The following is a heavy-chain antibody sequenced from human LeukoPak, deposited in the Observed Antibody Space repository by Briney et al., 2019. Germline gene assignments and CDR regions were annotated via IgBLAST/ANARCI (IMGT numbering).Heavy chain of an antibody. V-gene: IGHV4-30-4*08. D-gene: IGHD4-17*01. CDR1: GFTVSSNY. CDR3: ASRDTTSYWYFDL. Sequence: LRLSCAASGFTVSSNYMSWVRQPPGKGLEWIGYIYYSGSTYYNPSLKSRVTISVDTSKNQFSLKLSSVTAADTAVYYCASRDTTSYWYFDLWGRGTLVTVSS. CDR2: IYYSGST. J-gene: IGHJ2*01.